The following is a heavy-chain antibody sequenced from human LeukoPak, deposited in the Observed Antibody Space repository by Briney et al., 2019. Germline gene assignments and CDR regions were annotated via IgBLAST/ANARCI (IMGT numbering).Heavy chain of an antibody. CDR3: ARDTKGDYCCDSSGYSYYYYYGMDV. CDR1: GFTFSSYE. D-gene: IGHD3-22*01. V-gene: IGHV3-48*03. CDR2: ISSSGSTI. Sequence: RGSLRLSCAASGFTFSSYEMNWVRQAPGKGLEWVSYISSSGSTIYYADSVKGRFTISRDNAKNSLYLQMNSLRAEDTAVYYCARDTKGDYCCDSSGYSYYYYYGMDVWGQGTTVTVSS. J-gene: IGHJ6*02.